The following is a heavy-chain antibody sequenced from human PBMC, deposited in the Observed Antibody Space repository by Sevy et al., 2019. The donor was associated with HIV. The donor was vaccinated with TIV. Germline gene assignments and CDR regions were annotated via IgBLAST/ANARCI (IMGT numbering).Heavy chain of an antibody. J-gene: IGHJ4*02. V-gene: IGHV3-23*01. CDR3: AKDPDDTYDYGEHSDY. CDR2: ISGSGFST. Sequence: GGSLRLSCAASGFTLSRTGMIWVRQAPGKGLEWVSGISGSGFSTNYADSVKGRFTIPRDNSKNTLYLQMNSLRGEDTAVYYCAKDPDDTYDYGEHSDYWGQGTLVTVSS. CDR1: GFTLSRTG. D-gene: IGHD4-17*01.